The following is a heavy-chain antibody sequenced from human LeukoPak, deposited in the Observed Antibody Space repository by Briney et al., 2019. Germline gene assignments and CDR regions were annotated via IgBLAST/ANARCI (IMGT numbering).Heavy chain of an antibody. J-gene: IGHJ6*02. CDR3: AGGPYDFWSGYYRRYYGMDV. D-gene: IGHD3-3*01. CDR2: IDHSGST. V-gene: IGHV4-4*02. CDR1: GGSIINSNW. Sequence: SETLSLTCAVSGGSIINSNWWSWVRQPPGKGLEWIGEIDHSGSTNYNPSLKSRVTISVDTSKNQFSLKLSSVTAADTAVYYCAGGPYDFWSGYYRRYYGMDVWGQGTTVTVSS.